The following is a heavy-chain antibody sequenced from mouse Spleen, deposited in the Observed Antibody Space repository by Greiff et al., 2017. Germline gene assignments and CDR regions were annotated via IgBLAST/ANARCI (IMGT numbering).Heavy chain of an antibody. V-gene: IGHV5-4*01. CDR3: ARDGGNWRYFDY. CDR1: GFTFSSYA. D-gene: IGHD2-1*01. CDR2: ISDGGSYT. J-gene: IGHJ2*01. Sequence: EVQGVESGGGLVKPGGSLKLSCAASGFTFSSYAMSWVRQTPEKRLEWVATISDGGSYTYYPDNVKGRFTISRDNAKNNLYLQMSHLKSEDTAMYYCARDGGNWRYFDYWGQGTTLTVSS.